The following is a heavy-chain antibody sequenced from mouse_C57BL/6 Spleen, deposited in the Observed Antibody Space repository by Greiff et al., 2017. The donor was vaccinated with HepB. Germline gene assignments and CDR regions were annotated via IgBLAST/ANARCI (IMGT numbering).Heavy chain of an antibody. CDR2: ISYDGSN. Sequence: EVKLMESGPGLVKPSQSLSLTCSVTGYSITSGYYWNWIRQFPGNKLEWMGYISYDGSNNYNPSLKNRISITRDTSKNQFFLKLNSVTTEDTATYYCARENLLLFAYWGQGTLVTVSA. D-gene: IGHD1-1*01. CDR3: ARENLLLFAY. V-gene: IGHV3-6*01. J-gene: IGHJ3*01. CDR1: GYSITSGYY.